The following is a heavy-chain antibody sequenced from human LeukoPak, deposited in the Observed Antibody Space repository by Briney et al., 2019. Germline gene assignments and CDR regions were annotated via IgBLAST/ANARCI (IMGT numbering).Heavy chain of an antibody. CDR1: GGSFSGYY. CDR2: INHSGST. Sequence: SETLSLTCAVYGGSFSGYYWSWIRQPPGKGLEWIGEINHSGSTNYNPSLKSRVTISVDTSKNQFSLKLSSVTAADTAVYYCARGRRNYYDSAGDAFDIWGQGTMVTVSS. CDR3: ARGRRNYYDSAGDAFDI. V-gene: IGHV4-34*01. D-gene: IGHD3-22*01. J-gene: IGHJ3*02.